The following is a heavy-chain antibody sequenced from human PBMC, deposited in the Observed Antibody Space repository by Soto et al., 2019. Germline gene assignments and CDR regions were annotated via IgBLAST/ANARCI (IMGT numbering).Heavy chain of an antibody. V-gene: IGHV1-18*01. CDR1: GYTFTSYG. CDR2: ISAHNGNT. J-gene: IGHJ4*02. Sequence: QVHLVQSGAEVKKPGASVKVSCKASGYTFTSYGITWVRQAPGQGLEWMGWISAHNGNTDYAQKLQGRVIVTRDTSTSTASMELRSLRSADTAVYYCARVRYGDYWGQGALVTVSS. D-gene: IGHD1-1*01. CDR3: ARVRYGDY.